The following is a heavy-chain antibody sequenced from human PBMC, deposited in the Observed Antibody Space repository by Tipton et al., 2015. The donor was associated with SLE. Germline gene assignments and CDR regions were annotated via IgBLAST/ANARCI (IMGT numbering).Heavy chain of an antibody. CDR3: ITRGYSGY. CDR1: GFTFTNAW. V-gene: IGHV3-15*01. D-gene: IGHD5-12*01. J-gene: IGHJ4*02. CDR2: IKSKADGGTT. Sequence: SLRLSCTVSGFTFTNAWVGWVRQAPGKGLGWVGRIKSKADGGTTDYVAPVKGRFTMSRDDSKNTLYLQMNSLKTEDTAVYYCITRGYSGYWGQGKLVTVSS.